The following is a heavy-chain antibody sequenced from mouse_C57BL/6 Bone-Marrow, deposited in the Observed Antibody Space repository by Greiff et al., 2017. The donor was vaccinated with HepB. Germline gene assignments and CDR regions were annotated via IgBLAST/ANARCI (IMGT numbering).Heavy chain of an antibody. D-gene: IGHD3-1*01. V-gene: IGHV1-81*01. CDR3: ARKRRVLAY. Sequence: QVQLQQSGAELARPGASVKLSCKASGYTFTSYGISWVKQRTGQGLEWIGEIYPRSGNTYYNEKFKGKATLTADKSSSTAYMELRSLTSEDSAVYFCARKRRVLAYWGQGTLVTVSA. J-gene: IGHJ3*01. CDR1: GYTFTSYG. CDR2: IYPRSGNT.